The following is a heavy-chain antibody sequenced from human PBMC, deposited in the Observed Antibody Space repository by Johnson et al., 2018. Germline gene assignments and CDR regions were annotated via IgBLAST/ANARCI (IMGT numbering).Heavy chain of an antibody. CDR3: AKDKVTGGTYSEPRGSYYYYYYMDV. V-gene: IGHV3-9*01. CDR2: ISWNSGTI. D-gene: IGHD1-26*01. CDR1: GFTFDDYA. J-gene: IGHJ6*03. Sequence: EVQLLETGGDLVQPGRSLRLSCAASGFTFDDYAMHWVRQAPGKGLEWVSGISWNSGTIAYADSVRGRFTISRDNAKNSLYLQMNSLRAEDTAFYYCAKDKVTGGTYSEPRGSYYYYYYMDVWGKGTTVTVSS.